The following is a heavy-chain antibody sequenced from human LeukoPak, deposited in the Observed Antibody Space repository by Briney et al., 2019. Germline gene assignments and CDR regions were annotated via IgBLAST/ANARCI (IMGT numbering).Heavy chain of an antibody. D-gene: IGHD6-13*01. Sequence: GGTLRLSCTASGFTFSSYGMSWVRQAPGKGLEWVSAISGSDGGTKYADSVKGRFTISRDNFKNTVYLQMNSLRAEDTAVYYCARANFQQLDAFDIWGQGTMVTVSS. CDR1: GFTFSSYG. J-gene: IGHJ3*02. CDR2: ISGSDGGT. CDR3: ARANFQQLDAFDI. V-gene: IGHV3-23*01.